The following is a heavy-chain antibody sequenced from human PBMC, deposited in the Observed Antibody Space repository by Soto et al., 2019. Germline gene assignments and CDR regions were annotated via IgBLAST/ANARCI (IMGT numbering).Heavy chain of an antibody. V-gene: IGHV3-23*01. J-gene: IGHJ6*03. CDR2: IRSRGGST. Sequence: EVQLLESGGGLVQPGGSLTLSCAASGFTFTNYDMRWVRQPPGKGLEWVSVIRSRGGSTNDAGSVKGRFTVSKDNSKHTMYRQRNSLRAEDSAAYYWAKVFCTGGSCPTYYSYMDVWGKGTTVTVSS. D-gene: IGHD2-15*01. CDR1: GFTFTNYD. CDR3: AKVFCTGGSCPTYYSYMDV.